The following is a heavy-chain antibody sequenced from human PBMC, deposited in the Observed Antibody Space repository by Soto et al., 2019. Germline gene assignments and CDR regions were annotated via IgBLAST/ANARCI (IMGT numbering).Heavy chain of an antibody. D-gene: IGHD2-2*01. CDR3: AKGAHFLAGCSSTSCYLFLPIGY. CDR2: ISYDGSNK. J-gene: IGHJ4*02. Sequence: GGSLRLSCAASGFTFSSYGMHWVRQAPGKGLEWVAVISYDGSNKYYADSVKGRFTISRDNSKNTLYLQMNSLRAEDTAVYYYAKGAHFLAGCSSTSCYLFLPIGYWGQGTLVTVSS. V-gene: IGHV3-30*18. CDR1: GFTFSSYG.